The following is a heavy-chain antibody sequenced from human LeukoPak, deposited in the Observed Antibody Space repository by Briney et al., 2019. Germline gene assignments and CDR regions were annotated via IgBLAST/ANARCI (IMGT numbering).Heavy chain of an antibody. CDR1: GYTFTSYA. J-gene: IGHJ6*02. V-gene: IGHV7-4-1*02. Sequence: ASVKVSCKASGYTFTSYAMNWVRQAPGQGLEWMGWINTNTGNPTYAQGFTGRFVFSLDTSVSTAYLQISSLKAEDTAVYYCARENCSSTSCYGMDVWGQGTTVTVSS. D-gene: IGHD2-2*01. CDR2: INTNTGNP. CDR3: ARENCSSTSCYGMDV.